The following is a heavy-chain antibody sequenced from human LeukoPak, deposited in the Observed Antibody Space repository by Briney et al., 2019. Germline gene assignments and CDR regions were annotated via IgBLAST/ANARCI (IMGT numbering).Heavy chain of an antibody. CDR2: IIPIFGTA. V-gene: IGHV1-69*05. CDR1: GGTFSSYA. D-gene: IGHD2-2*01. CDR3: ARDRQLLLDY. Sequence: ASVKVSCKASGGTFSSYAISWVRQAHGQGLEWMGGIIPIFGTANYAQKFQGRVTITTDESTSTAYMELSSLRSEDTAVYYCARDRQLLLDYWGQGTLVTVSS. J-gene: IGHJ4*02.